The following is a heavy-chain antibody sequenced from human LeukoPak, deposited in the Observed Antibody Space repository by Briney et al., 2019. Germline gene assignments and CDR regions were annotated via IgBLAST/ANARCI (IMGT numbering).Heavy chain of an antibody. J-gene: IGHJ6*04. CDR2: ISGSTRL. CDR1: GFTLPYG. CDR3: AELGITMIGGV. Sequence: GGSLRLSCVVSGFTLPYGMSWVRQAPGKGLEWVSSISGSTRLYYADSVKGRFTISRDNAKNSLYLQMNSLRAEDTAVYYCAELGITMIGGVWGKGTTVTISS. V-gene: IGHV3-21*01. D-gene: IGHD3-10*02.